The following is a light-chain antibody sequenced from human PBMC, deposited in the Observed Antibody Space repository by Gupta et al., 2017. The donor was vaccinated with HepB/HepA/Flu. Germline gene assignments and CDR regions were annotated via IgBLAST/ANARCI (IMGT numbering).Light chain of an antibody. J-gene: IGLJ2*01. CDR3: QAWDSSTVV. Sequence: SYELTQPPSVSVSPGQTASITCSGDKLGDQYACWYQQKPGQSPVVVIYQDSKRPSGIPERFSGSNSGNTVTLTISGTQAMDEADYYCQAWDSSTVVFGGGTKPTVL. CDR1: KLGDQY. CDR2: QDS. V-gene: IGLV3-1*01.